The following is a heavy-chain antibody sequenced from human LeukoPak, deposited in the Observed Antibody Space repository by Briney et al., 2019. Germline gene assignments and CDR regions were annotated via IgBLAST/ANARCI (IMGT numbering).Heavy chain of an antibody. CDR2: LSDNGGSP. D-gene: IGHD2-21*01. CDR1: GFTFSNYA. V-gene: IGHV3-23*01. CDR3: AKDPETYSSRWFDS. Sequence: PGGSLRLSCAASGFTFSNYAMSWVRQAPGKGLEWVSSLSDNGGSPYYADSVKGRFTISRDNSKNTLYLHMNSLRVGDTAVYYCAKDPETYSSRWFDSWGQGTLVTVSS. J-gene: IGHJ5*01.